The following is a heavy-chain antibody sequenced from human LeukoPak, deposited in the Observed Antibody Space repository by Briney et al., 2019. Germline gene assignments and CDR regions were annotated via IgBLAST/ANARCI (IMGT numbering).Heavy chain of an antibody. CDR2: INSDGSST. D-gene: IGHD6-13*01. V-gene: IGHV3-74*01. CDR1: GFTLNSYW. CDR3: VRAAAGTRGSMDV. Sequence: GGSLRLSCAASGFTLNSYWMHWVRQAPGKGLVWVSRINSDGSSTSYADSVKGRFTISRDNAKNTLYLQMNSLRAEDTAVYYCVRAAAGTRGSMDVWGQGTTVTVSS. J-gene: IGHJ6*02.